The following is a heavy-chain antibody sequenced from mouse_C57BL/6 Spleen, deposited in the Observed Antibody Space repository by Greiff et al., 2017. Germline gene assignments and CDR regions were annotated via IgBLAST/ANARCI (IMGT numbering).Heavy chain of an antibody. V-gene: IGHV1-20*01. CDR2: INPYNGDT. Sequence: EVQVVESGPELVKPGDSVKISCKASGYSFTGYFMNWVMQSHGKSLEWIGRINPYNGDTFYNQKFKGKATLTVDKSSSTAHMELRSLTSEDSAVYYCARGVTNYYGSSPYAMDYWGQGTSVTVSS. D-gene: IGHD1-1*01. CDR1: GYSFTGYF. CDR3: ARGVTNYYGSSPYAMDY. J-gene: IGHJ4*01.